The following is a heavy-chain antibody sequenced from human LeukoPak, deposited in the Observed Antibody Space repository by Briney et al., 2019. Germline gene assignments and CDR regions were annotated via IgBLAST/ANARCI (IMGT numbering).Heavy chain of an antibody. J-gene: IGHJ4*02. V-gene: IGHV4-34*01. CDR2: INHSGST. CDR3: ARARYYDFWSGLKILDY. CDR1: GGSFSGYY. Sequence: SETLSLTCAVYGGSFSGYYWSWIRQPPGKGLEWIGEINHSGSTNYNPSLKSRVTISVDTSKNQFSLKLSSVTAADTAVYYCARARYYDFWSGLKILDYWGQGTLVTVSS. D-gene: IGHD3-3*01.